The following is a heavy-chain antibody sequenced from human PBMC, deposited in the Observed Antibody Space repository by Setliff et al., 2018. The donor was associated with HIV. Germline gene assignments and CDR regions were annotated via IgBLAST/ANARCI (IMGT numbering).Heavy chain of an antibody. CDR3: ARDPNRIAVAGTFDY. J-gene: IGHJ4*02. V-gene: IGHV1-46*02. CDR1: GYTFNTHN. D-gene: IGHD6-19*01. CDR2: IKPSDET. Sequence: GASVKVSCKVSGYTFNTHNIHWVRQAPGQGLEWMGVIKPSDETTYAQTLQGRVTLTRDTSTSTVYMDLSSLASEDTAVYYCARDPNRIAVAGTFDYWGQGTLVTVS.